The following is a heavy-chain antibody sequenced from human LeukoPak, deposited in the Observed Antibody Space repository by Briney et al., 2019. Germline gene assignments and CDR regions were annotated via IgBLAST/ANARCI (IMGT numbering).Heavy chain of an antibody. CDR2: ISSSSSSYI. J-gene: IGHJ4*02. V-gene: IGHV3-21*01. CDR1: GFTFSSYS. D-gene: IGHD6-19*01. CDR3: ACWSSGWYFDY. Sequence: PGGSLRLSCAASGFTFSSYSMNWVRQAPGKGLEWVSSISSSSSSYIYYADSVKGRFTISRDNAKNSLYPQMNSLRAEDTAVYYCACWSSGWYFDYWGQGTLVTVSS.